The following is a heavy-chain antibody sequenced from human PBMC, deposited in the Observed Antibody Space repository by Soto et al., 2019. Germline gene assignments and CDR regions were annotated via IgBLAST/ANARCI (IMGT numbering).Heavy chain of an antibody. J-gene: IGHJ4*02. CDR3: ARDKITGLFDY. CDR1: GGSFSGYS. Sequence: QVQLQQWGAGQLKPSETLSLTCAVYGGSFSGYSWTWIRQPPGTGLEWIGEINHSGSTNYNPSLKSRVTISVDTSKSQFSLKLTSVTAADTAVYYCARDKITGLFDYWSQGTLVTVSS. V-gene: IGHV4-34*01. CDR2: INHSGST. D-gene: IGHD3-10*01.